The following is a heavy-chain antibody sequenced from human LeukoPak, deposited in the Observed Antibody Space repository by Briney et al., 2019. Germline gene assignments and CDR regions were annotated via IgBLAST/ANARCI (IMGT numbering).Heavy chain of an antibody. D-gene: IGHD1-26*01. J-gene: IGHJ4*02. V-gene: IGHV3-21*01. CDR3: ARGGADGWEMDN. Sequence: PGGSLRLSCAASGFTFSSYSMNWVRQAPGKGLEWVSSISSSSIYIYYADSVKGRFTISGDNAKNSLYLQMNSLRVEDTALYYCARGGADGWEMDNWGQGTLVTVSS. CDR1: GFTFSSYS. CDR2: ISSSSIYI.